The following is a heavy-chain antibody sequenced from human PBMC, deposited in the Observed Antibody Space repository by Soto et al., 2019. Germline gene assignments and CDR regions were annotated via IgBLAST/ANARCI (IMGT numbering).Heavy chain of an antibody. V-gene: IGHV4-30-4*01. CDR3: AREQGRIVLVPAAISFAGFVDP. CDR1: GGSISSGDYY. Sequence: SETLSLTCTASGGSISSGDYYWSWIRQPPGKGLEWIGYIYYSGSTYYNPSLKSRVTISVDTSKNQFSLKLSSVTAADTAVYYCAREQGRIVLVPAAISFAGFVDPWGQGTLVTVSS. CDR2: IYYSGST. J-gene: IGHJ5*02. D-gene: IGHD2-2*01.